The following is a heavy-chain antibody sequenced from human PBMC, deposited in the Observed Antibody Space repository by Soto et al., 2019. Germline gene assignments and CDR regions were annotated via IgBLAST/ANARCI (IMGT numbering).Heavy chain of an antibody. CDR3: ARGITMVRGVIPNYFDY. Sequence: ASVKVACKASGYTFTSYGFTWVRQAPGQGREWMGWISAYNGNTNYAQKLQGRVTMTTATSTSTAYKELTRLRSDDTAVYYCARGITMVRGVIPNYFDYWGQGTLVTVSS. V-gene: IGHV1-18*01. J-gene: IGHJ4*02. D-gene: IGHD3-10*01. CDR2: ISAYNGNT. CDR1: GYTFTSYG.